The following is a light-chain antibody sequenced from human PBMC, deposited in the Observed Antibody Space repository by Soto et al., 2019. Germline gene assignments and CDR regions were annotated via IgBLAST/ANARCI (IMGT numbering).Light chain of an antibody. CDR2: DAS. Sequence: DIQMTQSPSSLSASVGDRVTITCQASQDISNYLNWYQQKPGKAPKLLIYDASNLETRVPSRFSGSGSGTDITFTISSLQPEDIATSYCQKYDTLPPRYTFGQGTKLEIK. J-gene: IGKJ2*01. V-gene: IGKV1-33*01. CDR1: QDISNY. CDR3: QKYDTLPPRYT.